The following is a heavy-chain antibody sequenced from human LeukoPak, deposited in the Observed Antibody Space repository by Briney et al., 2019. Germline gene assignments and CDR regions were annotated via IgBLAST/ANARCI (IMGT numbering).Heavy chain of an antibody. Sequence: GGSLRLSCAASGFTFSNYAMHWVRQAPGKGLEWVAVISYDGSNKYYADSVKGRFTISRDNSKNTLYLQMNSLRAEDTAVYYCARGDYYGSGSYYIPDYWGQGTLVTVSS. CDR3: ARGDYYGSGSYYIPDY. J-gene: IGHJ4*02. V-gene: IGHV3-30*04. CDR1: GFTFSNYA. CDR2: ISYDGSNK. D-gene: IGHD3-10*01.